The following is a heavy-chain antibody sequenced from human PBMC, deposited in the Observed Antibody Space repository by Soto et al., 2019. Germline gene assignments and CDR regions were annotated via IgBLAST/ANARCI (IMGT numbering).Heavy chain of an antibody. CDR3: ARGASMWPGDYISYYSGMDV. CDR2: IIPIFGTA. CDR1: GGTFSSYA. J-gene: IGHJ6*02. V-gene: IGHV1-69*13. Sequence: ASVKVSCKASGGTFSSYAISWVRQAPGQGLERMGGIIPIFGTANYAQKFQGRVTITADESTSTAYMELSSLRSEDSAVYYCARGASMWPGDYISYYSGMDVWGQGTTVTVSS. D-gene: IGHD4-17*01.